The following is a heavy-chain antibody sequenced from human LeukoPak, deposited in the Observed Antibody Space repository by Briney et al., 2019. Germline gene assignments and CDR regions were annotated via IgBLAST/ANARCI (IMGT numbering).Heavy chain of an antibody. J-gene: IGHJ4*02. CDR3: ARVSRVTTNFDY. V-gene: IGHV3-69-1*02. CDR2: ISSGGTI. CDR1: GFTVSSNY. Sequence: PGGSLRLSCAASGFTVSSNYMSWVRQAPGKGLEWISYISSGGTIYYAESVKGRFTISRDNAKNSLYLQMKSLRAEDTAVYYCARVSRVTTNFDYWGQGTLVTVSS. D-gene: IGHD1-1*01.